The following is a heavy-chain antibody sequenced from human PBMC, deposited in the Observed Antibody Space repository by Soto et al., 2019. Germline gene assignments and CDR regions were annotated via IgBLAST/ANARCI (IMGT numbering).Heavy chain of an antibody. CDR3: ARLLVGQWLPPGSGWFDP. J-gene: IGHJ5*02. D-gene: IGHD6-19*01. V-gene: IGHV4-59*08. Sequence: PSETLSLTCTVSGGSISGYYWSWIRQPPGKGLEWIGYIYYSGSTNYNPSLKSRVTISVDTSKNQFSLKLSSVTAADTAVYYCARLLVGQWLPPGSGWFDPWGQGTLVTVSS. CDR2: IYYSGST. CDR1: GGSISGYY.